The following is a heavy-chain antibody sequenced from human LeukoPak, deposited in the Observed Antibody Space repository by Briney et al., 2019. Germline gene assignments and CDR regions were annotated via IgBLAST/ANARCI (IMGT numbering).Heavy chain of an antibody. V-gene: IGHV1-18*01. CDR1: GYTVISYG. J-gene: IGHJ4*02. D-gene: IGHD2-15*01. Sequence: ASVKVSCKASGYTVISYGISWVRQAPGQGLEWMGWVSAYADDTNYVQKFQGRVTMTTDTSTSTAYMELRSLRSDDTAVYYCARDCIGCHGFDYWGQGTLVTVSS. CDR3: ARDCIGCHGFDY. CDR2: VSAYADDT.